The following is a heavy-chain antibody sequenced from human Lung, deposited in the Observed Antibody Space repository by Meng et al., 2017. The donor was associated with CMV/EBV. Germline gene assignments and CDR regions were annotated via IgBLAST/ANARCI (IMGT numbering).Heavy chain of an antibody. D-gene: IGHD1-26*01. J-gene: IGHJ4*02. CDR1: GVSISSNIL. CDR2: IDDIGST. Sequence: CPRLVKPAGPLALTFCVAGVSISSNILLTWVRQPPGKGLEWIGDIDDIGSTNYNPSLNSRISISLDKSKNHFSLKVNSVTAADTAVYYCARGKQDAWELLAYWGQGALVTVSS. CDR3: ARGKQDAWELLAY. V-gene: IGHV4-4*02.